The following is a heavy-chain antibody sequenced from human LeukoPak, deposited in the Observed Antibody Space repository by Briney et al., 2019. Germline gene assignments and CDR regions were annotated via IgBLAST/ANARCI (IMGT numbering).Heavy chain of an antibody. Sequence: PGGSLRLSCAASGFTFSSYWMSWVRQAPGKGLEWVANIKQDGSEKYYVDSVKGRFTISRDNAQNSLYLQMNSLRAEDTAVYYCARARIYCSGGSCHYFDYWGQGTLVTVSS. CDR2: IKQDGSEK. J-gene: IGHJ4*02. D-gene: IGHD2-15*01. CDR1: GFTFSSYW. CDR3: ARARIYCSGGSCHYFDY. V-gene: IGHV3-7*01.